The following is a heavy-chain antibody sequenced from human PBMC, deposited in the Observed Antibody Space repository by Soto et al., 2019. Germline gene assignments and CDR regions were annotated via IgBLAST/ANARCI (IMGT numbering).Heavy chain of an antibody. CDR2: IYWDDDK. Sequence: ESGPTLVKPTQTLTLTCTFSGFSLSTSGVGVGWIRQPPGKALEWLALIYWDDDKRYSPSLKSRLTITKDTSKNQVVLTMTNMDPVDTATYYCAHRRTWIEGGGIDYWGQGTLVTVSS. V-gene: IGHV2-5*02. D-gene: IGHD1-26*01. CDR1: GFSLSTSGVG. CDR3: AHRRTWIEGGGIDY. J-gene: IGHJ4*02.